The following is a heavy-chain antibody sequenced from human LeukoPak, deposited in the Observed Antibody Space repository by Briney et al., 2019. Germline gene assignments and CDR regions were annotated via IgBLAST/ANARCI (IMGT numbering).Heavy chain of an antibody. V-gene: IGHV3-48*01. J-gene: IGHJ6*03. D-gene: IGHD3-3*01. CDR3: ARASGGYDFWSGYLKYYYYYMDV. Sequence: GGSLRLSCAASGFTFSSYSMNWVRQAPGKGLEWVSYISSSSSTIYYADSVKGRFTISRDNAKNSLYLQMNSLRAEDTAVYYCARASGGYDFWSGYLKYYYYYMDVWGKGTTVTVSS. CDR2: ISSSSSTI. CDR1: GFTFSSYS.